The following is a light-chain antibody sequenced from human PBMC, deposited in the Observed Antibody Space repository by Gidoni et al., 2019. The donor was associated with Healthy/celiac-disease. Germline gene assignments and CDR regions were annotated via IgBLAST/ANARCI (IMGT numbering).Light chain of an antibody. CDR1: QSISSY. Sequence: DIQMTQSPSSLSASVGDRVTITCRASQSISSYLNWYQQKPGKAPKLLIYAASSLQSGVPSRFSGSGSGTDFTLTISSLQPEDFATYYCQQSYTPETFXQXTKVEIK. CDR2: AAS. CDR3: QQSYTPET. V-gene: IGKV1-39*01. J-gene: IGKJ1*01.